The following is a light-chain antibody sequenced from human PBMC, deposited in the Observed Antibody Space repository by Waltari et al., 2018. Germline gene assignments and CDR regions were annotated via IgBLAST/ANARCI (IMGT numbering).Light chain of an antibody. J-gene: IGKJ4*01. Sequence: EIVLTQSPATLSLSPGEGATLSCRASQIVGSHLAWYQQKPGQAPRLLIYDVSNRATGIPARFTGSGSGTDFTLTISGLEPEDFAVYYCQQRRSWPLTFGGGTKVEIK. CDR3: QQRRSWPLT. CDR2: DVS. CDR1: QIVGSH. V-gene: IGKV3-11*01.